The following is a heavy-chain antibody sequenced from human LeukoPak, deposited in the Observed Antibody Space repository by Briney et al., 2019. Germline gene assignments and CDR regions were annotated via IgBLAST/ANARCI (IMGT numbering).Heavy chain of an antibody. CDR2: ISANNGNT. D-gene: IGHD5-18*01. CDR3: ATGYSYGFDAFDI. V-gene: IGHV1-18*01. CDR1: GYTFIRYG. Sequence: ASVKVSCKASGYTFIRYGISWVRQAPGQGLEWMGWISANNGNTNYAQKLQGRVTMTTDTSTSTAYMELRSLRSDDTAVYYCATGYSYGFDAFDIWGQGTMVTVSS. J-gene: IGHJ3*02.